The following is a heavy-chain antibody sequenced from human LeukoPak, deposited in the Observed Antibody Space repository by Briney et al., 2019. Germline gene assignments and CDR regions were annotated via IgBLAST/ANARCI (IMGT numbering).Heavy chain of an antibody. CDR3: ARASSSSRRVFDY. Sequence: SETLSLTCTVSVGSISSYYWSGIRQPPGKGLEWIGYISYTGSTNYNPSLRGRVTILVDTSQNQFSLKLSSVTAADTAVYYGARASSSSRRVFDYWGQGALVTVSS. CDR1: VGSISSYY. J-gene: IGHJ4*02. D-gene: IGHD2-2*01. CDR2: ISYTGST. V-gene: IGHV4-59*01.